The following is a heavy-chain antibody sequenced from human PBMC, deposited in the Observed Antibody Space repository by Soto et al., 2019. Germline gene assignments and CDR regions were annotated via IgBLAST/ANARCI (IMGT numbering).Heavy chain of an antibody. CDR3: ARDHYSNYLNWFDP. J-gene: IGHJ5*02. Sequence: PSETLSLTCAAYGGSFSGYYWSWIRPPPGQGLEWIGEINHSGSTNYNPSLKSRVTISVDTSKNQFSLKLSSVTAADTAVYYCARDHYSNYLNWFDPWGQGTLVTVSS. CDR1: GGSFSGYY. CDR2: INHSGST. D-gene: IGHD4-4*01. V-gene: IGHV4-34*01.